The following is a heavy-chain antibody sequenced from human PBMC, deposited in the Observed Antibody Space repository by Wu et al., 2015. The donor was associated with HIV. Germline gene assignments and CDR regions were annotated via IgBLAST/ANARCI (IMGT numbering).Heavy chain of an antibody. D-gene: IGHD6-19*01. CDR2: INPLFGTT. J-gene: IGHJ6*02. Sequence: QAQLVQLGAEVKKPGSSVKVTCKASGDGFTSYAVSWVRQAPGQGLEWMGGINPLFGTTKHAERFQDRVTFTTDESKSTAYMELSSLRSEDSAVYYCAINTDAVATSLYSMGVWGQGTTVTVSS. V-gene: IGHV1-69*05. CDR3: AINTDAVATSLYSMGV. CDR1: GDGFTSYA.